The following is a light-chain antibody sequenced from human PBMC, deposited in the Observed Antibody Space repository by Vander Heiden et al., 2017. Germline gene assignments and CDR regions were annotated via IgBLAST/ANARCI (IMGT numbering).Light chain of an antibody. J-gene: IGLJ2*01. CDR3: QVWDSTSCHVV. V-gene: IGLV3-21*02. Sequence: SYVLTQPPSVSVAPGQTARITCGGDNIGSKSVHWYQQKPGQAPVLVVHDDNFRPSGIPERVSGSKSGNPATLIINRVEAGDEADYYCQVWDSTSCHVVFGGGTKLTVL. CDR1: NIGSKS. CDR2: DDN.